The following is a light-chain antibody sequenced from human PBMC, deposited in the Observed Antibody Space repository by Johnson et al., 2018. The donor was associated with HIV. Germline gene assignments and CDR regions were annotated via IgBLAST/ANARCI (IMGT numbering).Light chain of an antibody. V-gene: IGLV1-51*02. CDR1: SSNIGNNY. Sequence: QSVLTQPPSVSAAPGQKVTISCSGSSSNIGNNYISWYQQLPGTAPKLLIFESDKRPSGIPDRFSGSKSGTSATLGITGLQTGDEADYYCVTWDSSLSAGLYVLGTGTKVTVL. CDR3: VTWDSSLSAGLYV. J-gene: IGLJ1*01. CDR2: ESD.